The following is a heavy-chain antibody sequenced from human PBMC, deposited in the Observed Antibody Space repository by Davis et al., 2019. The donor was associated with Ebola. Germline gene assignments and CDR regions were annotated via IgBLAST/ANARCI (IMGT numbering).Heavy chain of an antibody. Sequence: PGGSLKISCAASGFTFSNYVLNWVRQAPGKGLEWVAGISGSGASTYYADFVKGRFAISRDNSKNTLDLQMNSLRVEDTAVYYCAKEGATTAKFDYWGQGVLVTVSS. CDR2: ISGSGAST. CDR1: GFTFSNYV. CDR3: AKEGATTAKFDY. J-gene: IGHJ4*02. V-gene: IGHV3-23*01. D-gene: IGHD4-11*01.